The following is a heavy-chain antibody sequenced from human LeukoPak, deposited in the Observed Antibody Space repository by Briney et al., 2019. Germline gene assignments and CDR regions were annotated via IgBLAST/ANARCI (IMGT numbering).Heavy chain of an antibody. CDR3: ARNGFYSSDY. CDR1: GGSVSDDNW. Sequence: PSGTLSLTCAVSGGSVSDDNWWSRVRQPPGRGLEWIGEIYRSGNTNYNPSLQSRVTFSMGKSKNQLSLRLSSVTAADTAIYYCARNGFYSSDYWGQGTLVVVSS. V-gene: IGHV4-4*02. D-gene: IGHD2/OR15-2a*01. CDR2: IYRSGNT. J-gene: IGHJ4*02.